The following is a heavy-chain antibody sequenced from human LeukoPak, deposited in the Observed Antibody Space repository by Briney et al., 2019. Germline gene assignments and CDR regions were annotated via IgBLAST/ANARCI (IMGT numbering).Heavy chain of an antibody. CDR3: ARGQGLTVTTV. CDR1: GDSISSSNNY. CDR2: IYYSGST. J-gene: IGHJ4*02. Sequence: SETLSLTCTVSGDSISSSNNYWGWIRQPPGKALAWIGTIYYSGSTYYNPSLKSRVTISVDTSKNQFSLKLSSVTAADTAIYYCARGQGLTVTTVWGQGTLVTVSS. D-gene: IGHD4-17*01. V-gene: IGHV4-39*07.